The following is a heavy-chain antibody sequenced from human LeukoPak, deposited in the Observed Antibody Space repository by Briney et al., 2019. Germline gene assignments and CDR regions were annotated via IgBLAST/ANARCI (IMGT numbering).Heavy chain of an antibody. V-gene: IGHV1-46*01. Sequence: ASVKVSCKASGYTFTSYWIQWARQAPGRGLEWMGLINPDGGSTAYAHRFQGRVIMTRDTSTSTAYMDLSSLRSEDTAVYHCARAPRNSSTMLDFWGQGTLVTISS. CDR3: ARAPRNSSTMLDF. CDR2: INPDGGST. CDR1: GYTFTSYW. D-gene: IGHD6-13*01. J-gene: IGHJ4*02.